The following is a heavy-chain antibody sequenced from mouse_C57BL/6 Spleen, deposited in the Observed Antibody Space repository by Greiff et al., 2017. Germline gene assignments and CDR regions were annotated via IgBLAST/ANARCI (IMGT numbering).Heavy chain of an antibody. CDR2: IDPSDSYT. J-gene: IGHJ4*01. D-gene: IGHD2-3*01. V-gene: IGHV1-69*01. CDR3: ARCVYECHAMAY. CDR1: GYTFTSYW. Sequence: VQLQQPGAELVMPGASVKLSCKASGYTFTSYWMHWVKQRPGQGLEWIGEIDPSDSYTNYNQKFKGKSTLTVDKSSSTAYMQLSSLTSEDSAVYYCARCVYECHAMAYWGQGTLVTVSS.